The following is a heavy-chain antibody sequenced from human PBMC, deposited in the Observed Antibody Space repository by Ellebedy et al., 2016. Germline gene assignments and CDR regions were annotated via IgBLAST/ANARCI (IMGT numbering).Heavy chain of an antibody. V-gene: IGHV3-23*01. D-gene: IGHD3-9*01. CDR2: IGGSGDST. CDR3: AKLERHFEQDLGSRGYYYYYIDV. CDR1: GITFSRCA. Sequence: GESLKISXALSGITFSRCAMSWVRQAPGKGLECVSPIGGSGDSTNYADSVKGRFTISRDNSKNTLYLQMNSLRAEDTAIYFCAKLERHFEQDLGSRGYYYYYIDVWGKGTTVTVSS. J-gene: IGHJ6*03.